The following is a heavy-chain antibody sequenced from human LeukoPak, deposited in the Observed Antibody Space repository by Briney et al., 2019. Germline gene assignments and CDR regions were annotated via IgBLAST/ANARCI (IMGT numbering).Heavy chain of an antibody. J-gene: IGHJ4*02. Sequence: SETLSLTCAVYGGSFSGYFWSWIRQTPGKGLEWIGETDHSGTTNYNPSLKSRVIISPDTSKSQFSLKVNSVTAADTAVYYCARRSITRYFDWLSDYWGQGTLVTVSS. CDR3: ARRSITRYFDWLSDY. D-gene: IGHD3-9*01. V-gene: IGHV4-34*01. CDR1: GGSFSGYF. CDR2: TDHSGTT.